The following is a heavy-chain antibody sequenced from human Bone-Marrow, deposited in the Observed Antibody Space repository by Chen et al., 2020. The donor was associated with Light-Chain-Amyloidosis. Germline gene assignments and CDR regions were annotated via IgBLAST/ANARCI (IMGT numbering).Heavy chain of an antibody. CDR2: IYYSGHT. V-gene: IGHV4-39*01. CDR1: GASISSSYCY. CDR3: ACYGGNRWSDP. Sequence: QLQLQESGPGLVKPSETLSLTCTVSGASISSSYCYWGWIRQPPGKGLEWIGSIYYSGHTSYNPSLKSRIIIDVDTSKKQFSLKVNSVTAADTAVYFCACYGGNRWSDPWGQGALVTVSS. D-gene: IGHD4-17*01. J-gene: IGHJ5*02.